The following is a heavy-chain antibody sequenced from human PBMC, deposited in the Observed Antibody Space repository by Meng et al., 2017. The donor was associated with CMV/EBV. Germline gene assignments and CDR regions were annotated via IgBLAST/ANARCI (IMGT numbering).Heavy chain of an antibody. Sequence: GESLKISCAASGINFSAYWMIWVRQAPGKGLEWVANIKQHGSEKYYVDSVKGRFTISRDDAKNSLYLQMNSLRVEDTAVYYCAREYGGWFDPWGQGTLVTVSS. CDR3: AREYGGWFDP. J-gene: IGHJ5*02. V-gene: IGHV3-7*01. CDR1: GINFSAYW. D-gene: IGHD3-16*01. CDR2: IKQHGSEK.